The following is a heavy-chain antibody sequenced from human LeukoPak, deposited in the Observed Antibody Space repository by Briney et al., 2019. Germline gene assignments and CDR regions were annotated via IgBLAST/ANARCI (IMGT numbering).Heavy chain of an antibody. CDR1: GGSITSGNYF. CDR2: IYTTGST. V-gene: IGHV4-61*09. D-gene: IGHD4-23*01. CDR3: ARRPVVTPLMNWFDP. J-gene: IGHJ5*02. Sequence: SETLSLTCTVSGGSITSGNYFWSWIRQPAGKALEWIGHIYTTGSTDYNPSLKSRVSISLDTSKNQFSLKLSSVTAADTAVYYCARRPVVTPLMNWFDPWGQGTLVTVSS.